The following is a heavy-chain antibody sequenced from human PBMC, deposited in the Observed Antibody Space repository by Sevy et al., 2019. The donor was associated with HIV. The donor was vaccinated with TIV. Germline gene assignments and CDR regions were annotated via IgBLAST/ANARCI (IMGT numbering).Heavy chain of an antibody. CDR2: IYNNIGST. D-gene: IGHD2-2*01. CDR3: ARGAVVIGTAATPVLDV. CDR1: DDSINSYY. Sequence: SETLSLTCSVSDDSINSYYWSWIRQPPGKGLEWIGYIYNNIGSTSYNPSLTSRVTISVDTSKNTLSLKLTCVTAADTAVYYCARGAVVIGTAATPVLDVWGQGSLVTVS. J-gene: IGHJ4*02. V-gene: IGHV4-4*08.